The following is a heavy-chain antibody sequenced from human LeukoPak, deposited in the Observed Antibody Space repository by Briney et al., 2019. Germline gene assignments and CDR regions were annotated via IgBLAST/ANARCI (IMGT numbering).Heavy chain of an antibody. V-gene: IGHV3-48*03. Sequence: GGSLRLSCAASGFTFSSYEMNWVRQAPGKGLEWVSCISSSGSTIYYADSVKGRFTISRDNAKNSLYLQMNSLRAEDTAVYYCARTMIVVVDDAFDIWGQGTMVTVSS. CDR2: ISSSGSTI. CDR1: GFTFSSYE. D-gene: IGHD3-22*01. J-gene: IGHJ3*02. CDR3: ARTMIVVVDDAFDI.